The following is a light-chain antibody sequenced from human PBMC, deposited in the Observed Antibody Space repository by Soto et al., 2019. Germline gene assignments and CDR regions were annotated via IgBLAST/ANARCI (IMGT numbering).Light chain of an antibody. J-gene: IGKJ5*01. CDR3: QQYNSYPT. CDR1: QSVSSY. CDR2: DAS. V-gene: IGKV3-11*01. Sequence: VLAESPVGRALSRGEGATLSCRASQSVSSYLAWYQQKPGQAPRLLIYDASNRATGIPARFSGSGSGTDFTLTISSLEPEDFATYYCQQYNSYPTFGQGTRLEIK.